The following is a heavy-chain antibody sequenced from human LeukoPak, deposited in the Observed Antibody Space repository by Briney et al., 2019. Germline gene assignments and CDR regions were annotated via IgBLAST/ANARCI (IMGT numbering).Heavy chain of an antibody. CDR2: ISGSGGST. Sequence: GGSLRLSCAASGFTFSIYAMSWVRQAPGKGLEWVSAISGSGGSTYYADSVKGRFTISSDNSKNTLYLQMNSLRAEDTAVYYCAKNLDSSGYYLFDYWGQGTLVTVSS. D-gene: IGHD3-22*01. CDR1: GFTFSIYA. V-gene: IGHV3-23*01. CDR3: AKNLDSSGYYLFDY. J-gene: IGHJ4*02.